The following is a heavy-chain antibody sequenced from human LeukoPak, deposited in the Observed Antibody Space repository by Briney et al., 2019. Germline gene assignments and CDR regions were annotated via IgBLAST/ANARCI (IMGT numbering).Heavy chain of an antibody. D-gene: IGHD1-26*01. V-gene: IGHV3-20*04. Sequence: GGSLRLSCAASGFTFDDYAMTWVRQAPGKGLEWVSGINWNGGSTGYADSVKGRFTISRDNAKNSFYLQMNSLRAEDTAFYYWGRDRIGGATPPGGYWGQGTLVTVPS. CDR1: GFTFDDYA. CDR2: INWNGGST. J-gene: IGHJ4*02. CDR3: GRDRIGGATPPGGY.